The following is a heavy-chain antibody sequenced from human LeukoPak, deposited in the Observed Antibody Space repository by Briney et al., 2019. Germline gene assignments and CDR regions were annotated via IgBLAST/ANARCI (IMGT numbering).Heavy chain of an antibody. V-gene: IGHV4-39*07. CDR2: IYYSGST. D-gene: IGHD3-10*01. Sequence: SATLSLTCTVSGGSISSSSYYWGWIRQPPGKGLEWIGSIYYSGSTYYNPSLKSRVTISVDASKNQFSLKLSSVTAADTAVYYCASRGADPNNWFDPWGQGTLVTVSS. CDR3: ASRGADPNNWFDP. CDR1: GGSISSSSYY. J-gene: IGHJ5*02.